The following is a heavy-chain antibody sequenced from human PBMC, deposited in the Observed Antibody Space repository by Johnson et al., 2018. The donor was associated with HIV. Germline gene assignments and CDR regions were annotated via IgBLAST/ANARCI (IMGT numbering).Heavy chain of an antibody. Sequence: VQLVESGGGLVQPGGSLRLSCAASGFTFSSYAMSWVRQAPGKGLEWVSGINWNGGSTGYADSVKGRFTISRDNAKNSLYLQMNSLRAEDTALYYCARVYGPGDLGPFDIWGQGTMVTVSS. CDR2: INWNGGST. CDR1: GFTFSSYA. J-gene: IGHJ3*02. CDR3: ARVYGPGDLGPFDI. D-gene: IGHD7-27*01. V-gene: IGHV3-20*04.